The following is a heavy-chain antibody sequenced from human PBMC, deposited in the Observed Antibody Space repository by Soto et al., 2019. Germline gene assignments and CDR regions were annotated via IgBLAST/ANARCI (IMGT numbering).Heavy chain of an antibody. CDR2: MHYSGST. V-gene: IGHV4-30-4*01. D-gene: IGHD1-26*01. Sequence: SETLSLTCTVSGGSVNNNDYYWSWIRQPPGKGPEWIGNMHYSGSTGYNPSLRSRVSMSVDTSKNHFSLKMNSVTPADTAVYYCARDSGSGSLWGQGTLVTVS. CDR1: GGSVNNNDYY. J-gene: IGHJ1*01. CDR3: ARDSGSGSL.